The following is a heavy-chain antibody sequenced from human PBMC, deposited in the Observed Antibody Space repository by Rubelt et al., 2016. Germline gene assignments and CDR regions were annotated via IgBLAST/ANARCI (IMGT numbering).Heavy chain of an antibody. CDR3: ARDYIPAGGNFDY. CDR2: ISAYNGNT. D-gene: IGHD6-13*01. V-gene: IGHV1-18*01. J-gene: IGHJ4*02. Sequence: GQGLEWMGWISAYNGNTNYAQKFQGRVTMTADTSTTTAYMELRSLRSDDTAVYYCARDYIPAGGNFDYWGQGTLVTVSS.